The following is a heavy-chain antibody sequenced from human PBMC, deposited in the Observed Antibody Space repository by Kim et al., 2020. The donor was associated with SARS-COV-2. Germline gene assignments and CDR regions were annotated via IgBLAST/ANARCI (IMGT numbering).Heavy chain of an antibody. Sequence: YVKGRFTISRDNAKNSLYLQMNGLRAEDTAVYYCARVGGGVYYYYGMDVWGQGTTVTVSS. J-gene: IGHJ6*02. CDR3: ARVGGGVYYYYGMDV. V-gene: IGHV3-11*04. D-gene: IGHD3-16*01.